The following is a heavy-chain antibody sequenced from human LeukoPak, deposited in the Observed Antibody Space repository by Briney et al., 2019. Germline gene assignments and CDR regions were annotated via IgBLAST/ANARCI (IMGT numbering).Heavy chain of an antibody. CDR1: GGSISSSSYY. CDR3: ASRPYGDQPWY. Sequence: SETLSLTCTVSGGSISSSSYYWGWIRQPPGKGLEWIGSTYYSGSTYYNPSLKGPVTISVDTSKNQFSLKLSSVTAADTAVYYCASRPYGDQPWYWGQGTLVTVSS. D-gene: IGHD4-17*01. J-gene: IGHJ4*02. V-gene: IGHV4-39*01. CDR2: TYYSGST.